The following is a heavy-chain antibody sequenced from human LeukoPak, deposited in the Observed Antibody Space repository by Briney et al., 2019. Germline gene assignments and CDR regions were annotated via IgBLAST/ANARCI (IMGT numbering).Heavy chain of an antibody. CDR3: ASQTCYYDSSSAFDI. CDR2: MNPNSGNI. J-gene: IGHJ3*02. CDR1: GYTFTSYD. Sequence: ASVKVSCKASGYTFTSYDINWVRRATGQGLEWMGWMNPNSGNIGYAQKFQGRVTITRNTSISTAYMELSSLRSEDTAVYYCASQTCYYDSSSAFDIWGQGTMVTVSS. V-gene: IGHV1-8*03. D-gene: IGHD3-22*01.